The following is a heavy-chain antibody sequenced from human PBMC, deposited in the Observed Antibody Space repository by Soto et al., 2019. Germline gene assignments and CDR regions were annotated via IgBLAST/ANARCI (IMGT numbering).Heavy chain of an antibody. Sequence: SVKVSCKASGGTFRSYAISWVRQAPGQGLEWMGGIIPIFDTTNYAQKFQGRVTITADESTNTAYMELSSLRSEDTAVYYCARDGVVVAGAYPNAMDASGQGTTVTVSS. CDR1: GGTFRSYA. CDR3: ARDGVVVAGAYPNAMDA. CDR2: IIPIFDTT. V-gene: IGHV1-69*13. D-gene: IGHD2-2*01. J-gene: IGHJ6*02.